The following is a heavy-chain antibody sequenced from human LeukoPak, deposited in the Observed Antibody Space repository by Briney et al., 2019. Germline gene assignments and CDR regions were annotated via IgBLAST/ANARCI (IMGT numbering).Heavy chain of an antibody. CDR1: GFTFSSYG. CDR3: GGASGSYYTLDAFDI. Sequence: PGGSLRLSCAASGFTFSSYGMHWVRQAPGKGLEWVAFIRYDGSNKYYADSVKGRFTISRDNSKNTLYLQLNSLKAEDTAVYYCGGASGSYYTLDAFDIWGQGTLVTVSS. V-gene: IGHV3-30*02. CDR2: IRYDGSNK. J-gene: IGHJ3*02. D-gene: IGHD3-10*01.